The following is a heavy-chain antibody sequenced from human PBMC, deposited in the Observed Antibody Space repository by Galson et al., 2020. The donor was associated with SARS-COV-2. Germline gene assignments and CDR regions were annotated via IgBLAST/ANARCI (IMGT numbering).Heavy chain of an antibody. V-gene: IGHV1-8*01. CDR1: GYTFTSYD. J-gene: IGHJ5*02. Sequence: ASVKVSCKASGYTFTSYDINWVPQATGQGLEWMGWMNPNSGNTGYAQKFQGRVTMTRNTSISTAYMELSSLRSEDTAVYYCARGDAIAVAGTWWFDPWGQGTLVTVSS. CDR2: MNPNSGNT. D-gene: IGHD6-19*01. CDR3: ARGDAIAVAGTWWFDP.